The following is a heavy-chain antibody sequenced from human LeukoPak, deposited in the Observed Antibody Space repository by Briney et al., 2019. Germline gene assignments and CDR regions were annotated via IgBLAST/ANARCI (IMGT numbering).Heavy chain of an antibody. V-gene: IGHV1-69-2*01. Sequence: ASVKVSCKVSGYTFTDYYMHWVQQAPGKGPEWMGLVDPEDGETIYAEKFQGRVTITADTSTDTAYMELSSLRSEDTAVYYCATVASSFYYFDYWGQGTLVTVSS. J-gene: IGHJ4*02. CDR3: ATVASSFYYFDY. CDR1: GYTFTDYY. D-gene: IGHD6-6*01. CDR2: VDPEDGET.